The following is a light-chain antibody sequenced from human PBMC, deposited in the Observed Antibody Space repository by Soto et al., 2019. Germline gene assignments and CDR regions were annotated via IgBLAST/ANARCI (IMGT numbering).Light chain of an antibody. J-gene: IGLJ1*01. V-gene: IGLV1-40*01. CDR1: NSNIGASID. Sequence: QSALTQPPSVSGAPGQRVTISCTGSNSNIGASIDVHWYQQLPGTAPKLLMYDNSNRPSGVPGRFSGSKSGTSASLVITGLQAEDEADYYCQSYDTRLSGYVFGTGTKLTVL. CDR2: DNS. CDR3: QSYDTRLSGYV.